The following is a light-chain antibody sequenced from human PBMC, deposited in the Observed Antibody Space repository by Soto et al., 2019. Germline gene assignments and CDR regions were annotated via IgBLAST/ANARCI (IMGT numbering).Light chain of an antibody. CDR1: SSNIGSNY. CDR2: RNN. J-gene: IGLJ1*01. CDR3: AAWDDNLIEFYV. V-gene: IGLV1-47*01. Sequence: QSVLTQPPSASGTPGQRVTISCSGSSSNIGSNYVYWYQQLPGTAPKLLIYRNNQRPSGVPDRFSGSKSGTSASLAISGLRSEDEADYYCAAWDDNLIEFYVFGTGTKVTVL.